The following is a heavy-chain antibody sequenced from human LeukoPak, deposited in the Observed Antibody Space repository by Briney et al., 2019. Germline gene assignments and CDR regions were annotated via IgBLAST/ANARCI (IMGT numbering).Heavy chain of an antibody. Sequence: SETLSLTCIVSGGSISSYYWSWIRQPPGKGLDWIGYIYYSGSTNYNPSLKSRVTISVDTSKNQFSLKLSSVTAADTAVYYCARVDYGDYVTDYWGQGTLVTVSS. CDR2: IYYSGST. J-gene: IGHJ4*02. D-gene: IGHD4-17*01. CDR1: GGSISSYY. V-gene: IGHV4-59*01. CDR3: ARVDYGDYVTDY.